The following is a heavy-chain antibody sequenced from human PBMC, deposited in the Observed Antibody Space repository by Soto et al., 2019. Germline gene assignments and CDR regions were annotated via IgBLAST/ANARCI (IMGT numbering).Heavy chain of an antibody. CDR2: IYYSGST. Sequence: SETLSLTCTVSGGSISSYYWSWIRQPPGKGLEWIGYIYYSGSTNYNPSLKSRVTISVDTSKNQFSLKLSSVTAADTAVYYCARARLGELGAFDIWGQGTMVTVSS. V-gene: IGHV4-59*01. J-gene: IGHJ3*02. CDR1: GGSISSYY. D-gene: IGHD3-10*01. CDR3: ARARLGELGAFDI.